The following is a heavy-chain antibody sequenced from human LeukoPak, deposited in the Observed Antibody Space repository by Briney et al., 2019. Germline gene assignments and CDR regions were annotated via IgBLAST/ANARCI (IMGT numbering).Heavy chain of an antibody. J-gene: IGHJ3*01. CDR1: GYTLTELS. CDR3: ATFSGPRDAFDF. V-gene: IGHV1-24*01. Sequence: ASVKVSCKVSGYTLTELSMHWVRQAPGKGLEWMGGFDPEDGETIYAQKFQGRVTMTEDTSTDTAYMELSSLRSEDTAVYYCATFSGPRDAFDFWGQGTMVTVSS. CDR2: FDPEDGET. D-gene: IGHD6-19*01.